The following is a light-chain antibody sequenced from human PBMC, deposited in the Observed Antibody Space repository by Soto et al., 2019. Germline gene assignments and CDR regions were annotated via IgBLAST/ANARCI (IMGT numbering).Light chain of an antibody. J-gene: IGKJ2*01. CDR3: QQYGSSPDT. CDR2: GAS. V-gene: IGKV3-20*01. CDR1: QSVSSSY. Sequence: EIVLTQSPGTLSLSPGERATLSCRASQSVSSSYLAWYQQKPGQAPRLLIYGASSRATGIPDRFSGSGSGTDVTLTISRLEPEDFAVYYCQQYGSSPDTFGQGTKLYIK.